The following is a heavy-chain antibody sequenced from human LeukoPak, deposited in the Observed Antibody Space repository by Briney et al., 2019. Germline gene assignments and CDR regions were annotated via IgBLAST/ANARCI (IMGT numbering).Heavy chain of an antibody. J-gene: IGHJ4*02. CDR1: GFTFSNNY. CDR3: ARMQYYYGSGSYPVY. V-gene: IGHV3-66*01. D-gene: IGHD3-10*01. CDR2: IYSGGST. Sequence: GGSLRLSCAASGFTFSNNYMSWVRQAPGKGLEWVSVIYSGGSTYYADSVKGRFTISRDNSKNTLYLQMNSLRAEDTAVYYCARMQYYYGSGSYPVYWGQGTLVTVSS.